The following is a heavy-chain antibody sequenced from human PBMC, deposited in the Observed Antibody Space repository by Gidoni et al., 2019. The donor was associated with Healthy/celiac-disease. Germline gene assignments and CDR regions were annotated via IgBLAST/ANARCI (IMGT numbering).Heavy chain of an antibody. CDR1: GFTFSSYE. CDR2: ISSSGSTI. J-gene: IGHJ6*02. CDR3: ASSSPGSGSYYYYGMDV. D-gene: IGHD6-6*01. Sequence: EVQLVESGGGLVQPGGSLRLSCAASGFTFSSYEMTWARQAQGKGLEWVSYISSSGSTIYYADSVKGRFTISRDNAKNSLYLQMNSLRAEDTAVYYCASSSPGSGSYYYYGMDVWGQGTTVTVSS. V-gene: IGHV3-48*03.